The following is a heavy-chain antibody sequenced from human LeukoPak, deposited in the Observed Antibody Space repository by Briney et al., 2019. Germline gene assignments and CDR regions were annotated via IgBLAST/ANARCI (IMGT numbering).Heavy chain of an antibody. Sequence: PGRSLRLSCAASGFTLSSYGMHWVRQAPGKGLEWVAVISYDGSNKYYADSVKGRFTISRDNSKNTLYLQMNSLRAEDTAVYYCAKARAFDYWGQGTLVTVSS. V-gene: IGHV3-30*18. J-gene: IGHJ4*02. CDR1: GFTLSSYG. CDR2: ISYDGSNK. CDR3: AKARAFDY.